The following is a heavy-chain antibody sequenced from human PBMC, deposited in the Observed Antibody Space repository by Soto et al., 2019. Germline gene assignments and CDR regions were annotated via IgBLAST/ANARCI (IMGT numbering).Heavy chain of an antibody. CDR3: ARDRWGCSSTSCSPQHGVPIDAFDI. Sequence: GASVKVSCKASGYTFTSYGISWVRQAPGQGLEWMGWISAYNGNTNYAQKLQGRVTMTTDTSTSTAYMELRSLRSDDTAVYYCARDRWGCSSTSCSPQHGVPIDAFDIWGQGTMVTVSS. CDR2: ISAYNGNT. J-gene: IGHJ3*02. V-gene: IGHV1-18*01. CDR1: GYTFTSYG. D-gene: IGHD2-2*01.